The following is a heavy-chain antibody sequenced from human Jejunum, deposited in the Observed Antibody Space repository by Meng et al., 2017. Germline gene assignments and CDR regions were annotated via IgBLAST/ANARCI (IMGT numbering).Heavy chain of an antibody. J-gene: IGHJ4*02. CDR3: ARGAVMATTYYFEY. D-gene: IGHD1-26*01. Sequence: QVRQAQSGAEGLKPGCSVNVHCKASVGTFSSDASSWMRQAPGKGLEWMGGISPIFGPTNYAHKCQGRLTITADESTSTAYMELSCLRSEDTALYYCARGAVMATTYYFEYWGQGSLVTVSS. CDR2: ISPIFGPT. V-gene: IGHV1-69*01. CDR1: VGTFSSDA.